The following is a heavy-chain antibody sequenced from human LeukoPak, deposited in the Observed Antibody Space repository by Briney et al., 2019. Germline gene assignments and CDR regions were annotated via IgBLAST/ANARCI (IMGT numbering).Heavy chain of an antibody. CDR1: GGSFSGYY. J-gene: IGHJ4*02. V-gene: IGHV4-34*01. Sequence: SETLSLTCAVYGGSFSGYYWSWIRQPPGEGLEWIGEINHSGSTNYNPSLKSRVTISVDTSKNQFSLKLSSVTAADTAVYYCARGIVVVVAATPGYFDYWGQGTLVTVSS. D-gene: IGHD2-15*01. CDR2: INHSGST. CDR3: ARGIVVVVAATPGYFDY.